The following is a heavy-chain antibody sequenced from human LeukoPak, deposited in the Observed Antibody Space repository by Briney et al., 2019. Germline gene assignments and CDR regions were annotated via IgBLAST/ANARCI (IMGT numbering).Heavy chain of an antibody. CDR3: ARVRDCSSTSCFDY. J-gene: IGHJ4*02. CDR1: GYTFTGYY. V-gene: IGHV1-2*02. CDR2: INPNSGGT. D-gene: IGHD2-2*01. Sequence: GASVKVSCKASGYTFTGYYMHWVRQAPGQGLEWMGWINPNSGGTNYAQKFQGRVTMTRDTSISTAYMELSRLRSDDTAVYYCARVRDCSSTSCFDYWGQGTLVTVSS.